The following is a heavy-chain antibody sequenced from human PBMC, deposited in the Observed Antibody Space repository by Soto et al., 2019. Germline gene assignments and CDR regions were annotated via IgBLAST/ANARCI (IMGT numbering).Heavy chain of an antibody. CDR1: GGSFSGYY. J-gene: IGHJ3*02. D-gene: IGHD6-13*01. CDR2: INHSGST. CDR3: ARVNYRNSIAAASYAFEI. Sequence: PSETLSLTCAVYGGSFSGYYWSWIRQPPGKGLEWIGEINHSGSTNYNPSLKSRVTISVDTSKNQFSLKLSSVTAADTAVYYCARVNYRNSIAAASYAFEIWGQGTMVTVSS. V-gene: IGHV4-34*01.